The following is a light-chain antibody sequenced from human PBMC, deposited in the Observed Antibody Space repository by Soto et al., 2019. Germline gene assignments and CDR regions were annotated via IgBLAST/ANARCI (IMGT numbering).Light chain of an antibody. V-gene: IGKV3-15*01. CDR3: QQYDSWPYT. Sequence: EIVMTQSPATLSVSPGERATLSCRASQSVSSDLAWYQQIPGQAPRLLIYGASTRATGIPARFSGSGSGTEFTLTLSSLQSEDIGIYYCQQYDSWPYTFGPGSKVHFK. CDR1: QSVSSD. J-gene: IGKJ3*01. CDR2: GAS.